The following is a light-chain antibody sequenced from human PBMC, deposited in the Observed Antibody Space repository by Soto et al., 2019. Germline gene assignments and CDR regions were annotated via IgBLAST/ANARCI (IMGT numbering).Light chain of an antibody. Sequence: QSALTQPPSASGSPGQSVTISCTGTSSDVGGYDFVSWYQHHPGKAPKLMIFDVSKRPSGVPDRFSGSKSGNTASPTVSGLQAEDEADYYCSSYEGSNTWVFGGGTKVTVL. CDR3: SSYEGSNTWV. CDR2: DVS. V-gene: IGLV2-8*01. J-gene: IGLJ3*02. CDR1: SSDVGGYDF.